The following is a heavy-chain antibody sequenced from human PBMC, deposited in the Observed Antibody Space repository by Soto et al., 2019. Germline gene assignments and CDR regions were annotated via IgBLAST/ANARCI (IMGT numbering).Heavy chain of an antibody. CDR1: GYSFTNYW. CDR2: IYPGNSGSNT. Sequence: GESLKISCTTSGYSFTNYWIGWVRQMAGKGLEWVGIIYPGNSGSNTIYSPSFQGQVTISADKSISTAYLQWTSLKASDTAMYYCARPALGGTADRFDFWGQGTLVTVSS. V-gene: IGHV5-51*01. D-gene: IGHD6-19*01. CDR3: ARPALGGTADRFDF. J-gene: IGHJ1*01.